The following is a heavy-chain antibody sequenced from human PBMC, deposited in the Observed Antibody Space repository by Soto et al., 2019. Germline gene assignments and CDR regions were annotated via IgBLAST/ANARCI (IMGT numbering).Heavy chain of an antibody. V-gene: IGHV3-23*01. D-gene: IGHD6-6*01. J-gene: IGHJ6*02. CDR1: GLTFSTYA. Sequence: PGGSLRLSCAASGLTFSTYALSWVRQAPWKGLEWVLGISGSGGSTYYADSVKGRFTISRDNSRTTLYLQMNSLRGEDTAAYYCAKEGSSYYFYYALDVWGQGTTVTVSS. CDR2: ISGSGGST. CDR3: AKEGSSYYFYYALDV.